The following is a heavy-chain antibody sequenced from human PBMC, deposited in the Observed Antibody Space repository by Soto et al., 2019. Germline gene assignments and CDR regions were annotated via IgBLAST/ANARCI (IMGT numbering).Heavy chain of an antibody. CDR2: IYYSGST. CDR1: GGSISSYY. J-gene: IGHJ4*02. D-gene: IGHD5-12*01. Sequence: SETLSLTCTVSGGSISSYYWSWIRQPPGKGLEWIGYIYYSGSTNYNPSLKSRVTISVDTSKNQFSLKLSSVTAADTAVYYCARLRMPLGWLRPHYFDYWGQGTLVTVSS. V-gene: IGHV4-59*08. CDR3: ARLRMPLGWLRPHYFDY.